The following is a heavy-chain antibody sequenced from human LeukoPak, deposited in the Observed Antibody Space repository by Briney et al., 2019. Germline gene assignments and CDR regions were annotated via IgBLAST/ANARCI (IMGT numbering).Heavy chain of an antibody. CDR1: GFTFSSYW. CDR3: ARGNYYGQDY. V-gene: IGHV3-74*01. J-gene: IGHJ4*02. Sequence: GGSLRLSCGASGFTFSSYWMHWVRQAPGKGLVWISRINSDGSTTSYADSVKGRFTISRDNAKNTLYLQMNSLRAEDTAVYYCARGNYYGQDYWGQGTLVTVAS. D-gene: IGHD3-10*01. CDR2: INSDGSTT.